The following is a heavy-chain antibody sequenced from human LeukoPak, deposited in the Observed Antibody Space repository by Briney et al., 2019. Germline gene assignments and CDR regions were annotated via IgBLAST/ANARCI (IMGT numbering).Heavy chain of an antibody. CDR3: TTFSSGSYFGSGGAFDY. CDR2: IRSKANSYAT. V-gene: IGHV3-73*01. Sequence: GGSLRLSCAASGFTFSGSAMHWVRQASGKGLEWVGRIRSKANSYATAYAASVQGRFTISRDDSKNTAYLQMNSLKTEDTAVYYCTTFSSGSYFGSGGAFDYWGQGTLVTVSS. D-gene: IGHD1-26*01. J-gene: IGHJ4*02. CDR1: GFTFSGSA.